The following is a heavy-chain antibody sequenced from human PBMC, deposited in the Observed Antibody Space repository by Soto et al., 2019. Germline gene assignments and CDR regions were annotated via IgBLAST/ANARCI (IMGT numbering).Heavy chain of an antibody. Sequence: PGGSLRLSCAASGFTFSSYAMSWVRQAPGKGLEWVSTISGSDGRTNYADSVKGRFSISRDNSMNTLYLQMNNLGAEDTAVYYCAKSVPAALGTGPFDHWGQGTLVTVSS. CDR2: ISGSDGRT. CDR3: AKSVPAALGTGPFDH. D-gene: IGHD6-13*01. V-gene: IGHV3-23*01. CDR1: GFTFSSYA. J-gene: IGHJ4*02.